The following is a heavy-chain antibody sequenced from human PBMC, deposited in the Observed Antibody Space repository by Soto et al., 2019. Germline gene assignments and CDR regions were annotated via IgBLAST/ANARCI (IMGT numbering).Heavy chain of an antibody. V-gene: IGHV3-15*07. CDR1: GVTFSNAG. CDR3: TRAHYYDSSGYQLYYFDY. CDR2: IKSKTDGGTT. D-gene: IGHD3-22*01. J-gene: IGHJ4*02. Sequence: TGGSLRLSCAASGVTFSNAGVNWVRQAPGKGLEWVGRIKSKTDGGTTDYAAPVKGRFTISRDDSKNTLYLQMNSLNTEDTAVYYCTRAHYYDSSGYQLYYFDYWGQGTLVTVSP.